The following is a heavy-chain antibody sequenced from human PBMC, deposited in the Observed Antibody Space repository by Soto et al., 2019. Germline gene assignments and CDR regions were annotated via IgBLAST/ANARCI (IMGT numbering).Heavy chain of an antibody. CDR1: GYTFTNYG. V-gene: IGHV1-18*04. J-gene: IGHJ4*02. D-gene: IGHD2-15*01. Sequence: QVQLVQSGGEVKKPGASVKVSCKTSGYTFTNYGITWVRQAPGKGLKWMGWISDYNGDTNYAQKFQGRVIMTTDTSTTTSYMELRSLRSDDTAVYYCARGPAGGLRGGVSYWGQGTLVTVSS. CDR2: ISDYNGDT. CDR3: ARGPAGGLRGGVSY.